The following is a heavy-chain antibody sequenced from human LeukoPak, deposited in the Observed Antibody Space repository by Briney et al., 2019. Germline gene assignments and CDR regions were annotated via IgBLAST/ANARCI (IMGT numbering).Heavy chain of an antibody. CDR2: ISGSGGST. CDR3: ARRGGSRGWGAFDI. CDR1: RFTFSSYG. Sequence: GGSLRLSCAASRFTFSSYGMSWVRQAPGKGLEWVSSISGSGGSTYYADSVKGRFTISRDNSKNTLYLQMNSLRDEDTAVYYCARRGGSRGWGAFDIWGQGTIVTVSS. D-gene: IGHD6-19*01. J-gene: IGHJ3*02. V-gene: IGHV3-23*01.